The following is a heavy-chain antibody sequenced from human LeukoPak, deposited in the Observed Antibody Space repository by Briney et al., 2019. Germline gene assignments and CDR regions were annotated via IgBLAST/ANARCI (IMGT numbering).Heavy chain of an antibody. CDR1: GFTFSSYD. V-gene: IGHV3-13*01. D-gene: IGHD1-1*01. CDR3: ARVRQGTFDY. Sequence: PGGSLRLSCAASGFTFSSYDMHWVRQATGKGLEWVSAIGTASDTYYPGSVKGRFTISRENAKNSLYLQMNSLRAGDTAVYYCARVRQGTFDYWGQGTLVTVSS. J-gene: IGHJ4*02. CDR2: IGTASDT.